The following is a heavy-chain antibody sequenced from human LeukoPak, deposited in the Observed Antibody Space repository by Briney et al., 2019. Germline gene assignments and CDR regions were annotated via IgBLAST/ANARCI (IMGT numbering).Heavy chain of an antibody. CDR3: AAGTATDF. V-gene: IGHV3-11*03. D-gene: IGHD1-26*01. Sequence: GGSLRLSCVVSGIPFSDYYMNWIRQAPGKGLEWISYISSSSSYTDYADSVKGRFTISRDNAKSALYLQMNSLRLEDTAVYYCAAGTATDFWGQGTLVTVSS. J-gene: IGHJ4*02. CDR2: ISSSSSYT. CDR1: GIPFSDYY.